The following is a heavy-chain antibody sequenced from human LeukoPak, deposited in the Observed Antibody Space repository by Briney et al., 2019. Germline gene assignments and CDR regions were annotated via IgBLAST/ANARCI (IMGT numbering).Heavy chain of an antibody. J-gene: IGHJ4*02. CDR2: FYPNTNT. V-gene: IGHV3-53*01. CDR1: GFSVSDNY. CDR3: ARTNPVYGDYDY. Sequence: GGSLRLSCAVSGFSVSDNYVSWVRRAPGKGLQWVSIFYPNTNTYNAASVKGRFTISGDNSKNTIYLEIDSLTAEDTAVYYCARTNPVYGDYDYWGLGTLVTVYS. D-gene: IGHD4-17*01.